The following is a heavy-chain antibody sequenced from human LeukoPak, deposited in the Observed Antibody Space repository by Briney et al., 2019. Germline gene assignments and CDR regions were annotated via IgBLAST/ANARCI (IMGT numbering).Heavy chain of an antibody. V-gene: IGHV3-23*01. CDR3: AKGPWD. CDR1: GFTFSNNA. J-gene: IGHJ4*02. CDR2: ISDSGGST. D-gene: IGHD1-26*01. Sequence: PGGSLRLSCAASGFTFSNNAMSWVRQTPGKGLEWVSGISDSGGSTFYADSVKGRFTISRDNSKNTLNLQMNSLTAEGAGVYYCAKGPWDWGQGTLVTVSS.